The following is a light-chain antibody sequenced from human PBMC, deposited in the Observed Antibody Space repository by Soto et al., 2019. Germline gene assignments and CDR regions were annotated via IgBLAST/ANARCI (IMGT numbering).Light chain of an antibody. CDR2: GAS. Sequence: EIVLTQSPGTLYLSPGERATLSCRASQSVSSIYLAWYQQKPGQAPRLLIYGASIRATGIPDRFSGSGSGTDFTLTINSLEPEDSVVYYCQQYDTYTWTFGQGTKVEIK. J-gene: IGKJ1*01. CDR1: QSVSSIY. V-gene: IGKV3-20*01. CDR3: QQYDTYTWT.